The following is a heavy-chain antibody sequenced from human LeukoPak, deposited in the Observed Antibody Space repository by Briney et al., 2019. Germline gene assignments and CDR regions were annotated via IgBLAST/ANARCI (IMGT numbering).Heavy chain of an antibody. Sequence: GGSLRLSCAASGFTFSSYAMHWVRQAPGKGLEWVAVISYDGSNKYYADSVKGRFTISRDNSKNTLYLQMNSLRAEDTAVYYCARAEDSSGYYVPNWFDPWGQGTLVIVSS. CDR1: GFTFSSYA. V-gene: IGHV3-30*04. J-gene: IGHJ5*02. CDR3: ARAEDSSGYYVPNWFDP. CDR2: ISYDGSNK. D-gene: IGHD3-22*01.